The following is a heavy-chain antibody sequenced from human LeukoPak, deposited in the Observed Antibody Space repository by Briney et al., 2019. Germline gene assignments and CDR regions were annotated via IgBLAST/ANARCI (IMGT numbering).Heavy chain of an antibody. V-gene: IGHV4-59*01. CDR3: AREDCSSTSCYIDY. D-gene: IGHD2-2*01. CDR1: GGSIGSYY. CDR2: IYYSGST. J-gene: IGHJ4*02. Sequence: PSETLSLTCTVSGGSIGSYYWSWVRQPPGKGLEWIGYIYYSGSTNYNPSLKSRVTISVDTSKNQFSLKLSSVTAADTAVYYCAREDCSSTSCYIDYWGQGTLVTVSS.